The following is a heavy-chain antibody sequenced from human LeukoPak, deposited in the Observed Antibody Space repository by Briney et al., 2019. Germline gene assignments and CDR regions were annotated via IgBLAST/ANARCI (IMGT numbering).Heavy chain of an antibody. CDR2: IYYSGST. CDR3: ARFQDSRGGPPKS. Sequence: PSETLSLTCTVSGGSISSSSYYWGWIRQPPGKGLEWIGSIYYSGSTYYNPSLKSRVTISVDTSKNQFSLKLSSVTAADTAVYYCARFQDSRGGPPKSWGQGTLVTVSS. V-gene: IGHV4-39*01. D-gene: IGHD3-10*01. CDR1: GGSISSSSYY. J-gene: IGHJ4*02.